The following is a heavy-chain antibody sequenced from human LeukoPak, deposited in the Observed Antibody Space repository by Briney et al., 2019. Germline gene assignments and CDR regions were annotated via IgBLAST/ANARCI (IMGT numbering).Heavy chain of an antibody. Sequence: PSETLSLTCTVSGGSISTYFWSWIRQPPGKGLEWIGYVYYNGNTNYNPSLKSRLTISVDTSKNQFSLKLTSVTAADTAVYYCVRDRAAAGGWLDPWGQGALVTVSS. CDR2: VYYNGNT. CDR1: GGSISTYF. D-gene: IGHD6-13*01. CDR3: VRDRAAAGGWLDP. J-gene: IGHJ5*02. V-gene: IGHV4-59*01.